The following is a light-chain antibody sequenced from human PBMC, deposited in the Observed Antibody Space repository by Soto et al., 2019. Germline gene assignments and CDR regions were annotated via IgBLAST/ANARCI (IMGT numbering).Light chain of an antibody. CDR1: QSVGTY. CDR2: GAS. Sequence: EIVMTQSPATLSVSPGERATLSCRASQSVGTYLAWYQQKPGQAPRILIYGASTRAAGISPRFSGGGSGTDFTLTISSLQSEEFAVYQCQQYNDWPQTFGQGTKVGIK. CDR3: QQYNDWPQT. V-gene: IGKV3-15*01. J-gene: IGKJ1*01.